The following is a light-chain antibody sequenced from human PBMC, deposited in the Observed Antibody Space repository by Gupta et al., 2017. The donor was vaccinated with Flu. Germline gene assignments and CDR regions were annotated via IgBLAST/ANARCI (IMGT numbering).Light chain of an antibody. Sequence: SGDKLGDMNAGWYQQRPGQSPVLLIYQGTRRPSGIPERFSASSSGNTATLTISGTQAVDEADYYCQVWDSSAVVFGGGTKLTVL. J-gene: IGLJ2*01. CDR1: KLGDMN. CDR2: QGT. CDR3: QVWDSSAVV. V-gene: IGLV3-1*01.